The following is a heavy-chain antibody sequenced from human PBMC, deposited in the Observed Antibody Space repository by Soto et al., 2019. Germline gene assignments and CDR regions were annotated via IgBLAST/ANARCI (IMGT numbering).Heavy chain of an antibody. D-gene: IGHD2-2*01. CDR1: GYSFSNSW. V-gene: IGHV5-51*01. Sequence: GESLKISCRGSGYSFSNSWIGWVRQMPGKGLELMGILYPGDSNIRYSPSFQGQVTISADKSIGTAYLQWSSLKASDTAMYYCARPVECYCSGTSFYWEKHFYMDVWGHGTTVTVSS. J-gene: IGHJ6*02. CDR2: LYPGDSNI. CDR3: ARPVECYCSGTSFYWEKHFYMDV.